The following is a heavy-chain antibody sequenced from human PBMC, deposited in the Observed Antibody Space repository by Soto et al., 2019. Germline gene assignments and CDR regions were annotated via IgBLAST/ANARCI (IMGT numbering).Heavy chain of an antibody. CDR1: GFSFSDHF. V-gene: IGHV3-72*01. J-gene: IGHJ4*02. D-gene: IGHD2-15*01. Sequence: EVQLVESGGGLVQPGGSLRLSCAASGFSFSDHFMEWVRQAPGKGLEWVGRIRSKANSYTTEYAASVKGRFTISRDDSKNSVYLQMNSLKIEDTAVYYCTRTYCGGGNCYATIDCWGQGTLVTVSS. CDR3: TRTYCGGGNCYATIDC. CDR2: IRSKANSYTT.